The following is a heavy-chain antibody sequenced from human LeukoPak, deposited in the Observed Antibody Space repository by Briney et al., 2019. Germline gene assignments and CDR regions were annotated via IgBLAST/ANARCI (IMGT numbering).Heavy chain of an antibody. CDR1: GFTFTSYA. Sequence: GGSLRLSCAASGFTFTSYAMSWLRQAPGKGLEWVSAISGGGENTYYADSVKGRFTISRDNSKNTLYMQMNSLRAEDTATYYCAKPRAMTTGVGRYFDLWGRGTLVTVSS. CDR3: AKPRAMTTGVGRYFDL. V-gene: IGHV3-23*01. CDR2: ISGGGENT. J-gene: IGHJ2*01. D-gene: IGHD1-1*01.